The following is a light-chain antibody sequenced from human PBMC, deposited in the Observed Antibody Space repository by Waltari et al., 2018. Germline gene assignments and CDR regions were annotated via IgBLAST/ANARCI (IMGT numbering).Light chain of an antibody. V-gene: IGLV1-44*01. CDR3: AAWDDSLNGNWV. CDR2: NSN. CDR1: NSNIGWNP. Sequence: QSVLTQPPSASGTPGQRVTIPCSGSNSNIGWNPVQWFQQLPGTAPRLLIFNSNERPSGVPDRFSGSKSGTSASLAISGLQSEDEAEYYCAAWDDSLNGNWVFGGGTKVTVL. J-gene: IGLJ3*02.